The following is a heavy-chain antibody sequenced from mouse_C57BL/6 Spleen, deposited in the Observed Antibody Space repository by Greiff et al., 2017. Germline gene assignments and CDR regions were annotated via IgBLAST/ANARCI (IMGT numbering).Heavy chain of an antibody. V-gene: IGHV1-80*01. CDR2: IYPGDGDT. D-gene: IGHD2-3*01. CDR1: GYAFSSYW. CDR3: TRSLLDGYVLFDY. J-gene: IGHJ2*01. Sequence: QVQLQESGAELVKPGASVKISCKASGYAFSSYWMNWVKQRPGKGLEWIGLIYPGDGDTNYNGKFKGKATLPADQSSSTAYMQRSSLTSEDSAVYFCTRSLLDGYVLFDYWGQGTTLTVSS.